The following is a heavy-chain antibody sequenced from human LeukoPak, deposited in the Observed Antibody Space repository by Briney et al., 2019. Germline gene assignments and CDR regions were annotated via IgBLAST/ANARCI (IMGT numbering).Heavy chain of an antibody. Sequence: GGSLRLSCAASGFTFSSYWMNWVRQAPGKGLVWVSRIASDGSSTTYADSVKGRFSISRDNAKNTLYLQMNSLRVEDTAVYYCYLAYYYYGMDVWGQGTTVTVSS. CDR2: IASDGSST. CDR1: GFTFSSYW. J-gene: IGHJ6*02. V-gene: IGHV3-74*01. CDR3: YLAYYYYGMDV.